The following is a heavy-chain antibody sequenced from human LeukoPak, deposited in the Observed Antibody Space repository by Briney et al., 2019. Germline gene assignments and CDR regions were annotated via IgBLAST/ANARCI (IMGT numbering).Heavy chain of an antibody. V-gene: IGHV3-64*01. D-gene: IGHD3-22*01. CDR2: ITPSETLT. CDR1: GFTFSDYV. CDR3: ASQRSSGAFDM. J-gene: IGHJ3*02. Sequence: GGSLRLSCTASGFTFSDYVMLWVREAPGEGLECVSAITPSETLTYYRHSVKGRFTISRDNSQNTLSLKMASLRHDDTAVYFCASQRSSGAFDMWGQGTMVTVSS.